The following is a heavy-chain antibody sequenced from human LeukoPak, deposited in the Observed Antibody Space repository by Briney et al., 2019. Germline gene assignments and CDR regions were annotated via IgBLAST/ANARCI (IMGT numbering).Heavy chain of an antibody. Sequence: PSETLSLTCAVSGASINNNYWTWVRQPPGKGLEWIGYIYSNGNTNYNPSLKGRVTMSIETSKNQFSLQLPSVTAADTAVYYCESGTFDGPLYGTYWYFHVWGRGTLVTVSS. J-gene: IGHJ2*01. D-gene: IGHD1-14*01. CDR1: GASINNNY. CDR2: IYSNGNT. CDR3: ESGTFDGPLYGTYWYFHV. V-gene: IGHV4-59*01.